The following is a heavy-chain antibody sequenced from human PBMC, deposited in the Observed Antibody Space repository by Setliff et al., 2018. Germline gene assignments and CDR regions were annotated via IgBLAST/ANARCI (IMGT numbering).Heavy chain of an antibody. CDR3: ARTYGYYLPEPSYYFDY. CDR1: GGSISSGDYY. CDR2: IYYSGST. J-gene: IGHJ4*02. V-gene: IGHV4-30-4*08. Sequence: PSETLSLTCTVSGGSISSGDYYWSWLRQPPGKGLEWIGYIYYSGSTYYNPSLKSRVTISVDTSKNQFSLKLSSVTAADTAVYYCARTYGYYLPEPSYYFDYWGQGTLVTVSS. D-gene: IGHD3-3*01.